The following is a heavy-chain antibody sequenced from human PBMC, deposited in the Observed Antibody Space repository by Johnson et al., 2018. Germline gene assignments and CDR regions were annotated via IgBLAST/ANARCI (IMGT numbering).Heavy chain of an antibody. J-gene: IGHJ6*03. Sequence: EVQLVESGGGVVQPGRSLRLSCVASGFTFDDYAMHWVRQAPGKGLEWVSGVSWNSGTIGYADSVKGRSTISRDNSKNTVYLQMDSLRAEDTAVYYCAKVGAHYYYYIDVWGKGTTVTVSS. D-gene: IGHD3-10*01. V-gene: IGHV3-9*01. CDR3: AKVGAHYYYYIDV. CDR1: GFTFDDYA. CDR2: VSWNSGTI.